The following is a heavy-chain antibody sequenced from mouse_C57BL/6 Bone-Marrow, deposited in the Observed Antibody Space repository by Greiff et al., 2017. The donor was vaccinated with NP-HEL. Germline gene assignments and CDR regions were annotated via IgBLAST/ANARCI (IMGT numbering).Heavy chain of an antibody. CDR3: ARDGSSYLWYFDV. D-gene: IGHD1-1*01. V-gene: IGHV1-50*01. J-gene: IGHJ1*03. Sequence: QVQLQQPGAELVKPGASVKLSCKASGYTFTSYWMQWVKQRPGQGLEWIGEIDPSDSYTNYNQKFKGKATLAVDTSSITAYMQLSSLTSEDSAVYYCARDGSSYLWYFDVWGTGTTVTVSS. CDR1: GYTFTSYW. CDR2: IDPSDSYT.